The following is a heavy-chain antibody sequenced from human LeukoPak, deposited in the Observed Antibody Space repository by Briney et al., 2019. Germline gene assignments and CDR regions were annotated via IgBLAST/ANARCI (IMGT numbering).Heavy chain of an antibody. CDR1: GFTFSSYA. V-gene: IGHV3-23*01. D-gene: IGHD3-22*01. J-gene: IGHJ4*02. CDR2: ISGPGYTT. Sequence: PGGSLRLSCAASGFTFSSYAMSWVRQAPGKGLEWVSVISGPGYTTYYADSVKGRLTISRDNSNNMLYLQLNSLRAEDTAVYYCAKDHYYDSSGSAPGYWGQGTLVTVSS. CDR3: AKDHYYDSSGSAPGY.